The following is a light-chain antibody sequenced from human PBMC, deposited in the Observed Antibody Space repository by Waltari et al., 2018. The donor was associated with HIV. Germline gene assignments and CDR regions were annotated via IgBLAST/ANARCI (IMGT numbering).Light chain of an antibody. J-gene: IGLJ2*01. CDR1: RPHIRARYD. CDR2: EST. Sequence: QSVLTQPPSVSGAPGPRVTISCSGSRPHIRARYDVHLYQHIPGTAPKPLIYESTNRPSGVPDRFSASTSGTSASLAITGLQAEDEADYYCQSFDSVVTSSVFGGGTKLTVL. CDR3: QSFDSVVTSSV. V-gene: IGLV1-40*01.